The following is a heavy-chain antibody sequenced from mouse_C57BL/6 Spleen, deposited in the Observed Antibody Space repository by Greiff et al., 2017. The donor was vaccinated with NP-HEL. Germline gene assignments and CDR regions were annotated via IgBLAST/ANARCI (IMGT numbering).Heavy chain of an antibody. V-gene: IGHV14-2*01. Sequence: VQLQQSGAELVKPGASVKLSCTASGFNITDYYMHWVKQRTEQGLEWIGRIDPEDGETKYAPKFQGKATITADTSSNTAYLQLSSLTSEDTAVYYCARERDTKGSGQYYAMDDWGKGTSVTVSS. D-gene: IGHD3-2*02. CDR2: IDPEDGET. J-gene: IGHJ4*01. CDR1: GFNITDYY. CDR3: ARERDTKGSGQYYAMDD.